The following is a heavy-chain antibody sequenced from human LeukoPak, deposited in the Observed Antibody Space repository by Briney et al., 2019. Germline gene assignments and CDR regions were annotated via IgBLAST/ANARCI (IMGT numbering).Heavy chain of an antibody. CDR1: GGSISSSSYY. Sequence: KPSETLSLTCTVSGGSISSSSYYWGWIRQPPGKGLEWIGSIYYTRSTNYNPSLKSRVTISVDTSKNQFSLKLSSVTAADTAVYYCARVGGTNYYYYGMDVWGQGTTVTVSS. J-gene: IGHJ6*02. CDR3: ARVGGTNYYYYGMDV. D-gene: IGHD1-26*01. V-gene: IGHV4-39*07. CDR2: IYYTRST.